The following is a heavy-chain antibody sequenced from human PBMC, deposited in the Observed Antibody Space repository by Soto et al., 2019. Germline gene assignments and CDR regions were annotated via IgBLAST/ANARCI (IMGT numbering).Heavy chain of an antibody. V-gene: IGHV3-33*01. CDR3: ARDSSSFHVDY. D-gene: IGHD6-6*01. CDR2: IWYDGSNK. Sequence: QVQLVESGGGVVQPGRSLRLSCAASGFTFSSYGMHWVRQAPGKGLEWVAVIWYDGSNKYYADSVKGRFTISRDNSKNTLYLQMNSLRAEDTAVYYCARDSSSFHVDYWGQGTLVTVSS. CDR1: GFTFSSYG. J-gene: IGHJ4*02.